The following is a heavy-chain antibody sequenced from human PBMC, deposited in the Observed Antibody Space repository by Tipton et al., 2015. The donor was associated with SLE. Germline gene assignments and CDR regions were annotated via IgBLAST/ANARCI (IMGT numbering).Heavy chain of an antibody. CDR3: ARPSDLYCSSTSCYTGGFDY. CDR2: IYYSGST. CDR1: GGSISSYY. J-gene: IGHJ4*02. D-gene: IGHD2-2*02. Sequence: TLSLTCIVSGGSISSYYWSWIRQPPGKGLEWIGYIYYSGSTNYNPSLKSRVTISVDTSKNQFSLKLSSVTAADTAVYYCARPSDLYCSSTSCYTGGFDYWGQGTLVTVSS. V-gene: IGHV4-59*08.